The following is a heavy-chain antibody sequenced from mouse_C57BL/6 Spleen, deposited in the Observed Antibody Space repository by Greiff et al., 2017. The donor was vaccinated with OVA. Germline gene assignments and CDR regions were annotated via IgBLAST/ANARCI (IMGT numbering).Heavy chain of an antibody. V-gene: IGHV7-3*01. D-gene: IGHD2-3*01. CDR3: ARYDGSWFAY. Sequence: EVKLVESGGGLVQPGGSLSLSCAASGFTFTDYYMSWVRQPPGKALEWLGFIRNKANGCTTEYSASVKGRFTISRDNSQSILYLQMNALRAEDSATYYCARYDGSWFAYWGQGTLVTVSA. J-gene: IGHJ3*01. CDR2: IRNKANGCTT. CDR1: GFTFTDYY.